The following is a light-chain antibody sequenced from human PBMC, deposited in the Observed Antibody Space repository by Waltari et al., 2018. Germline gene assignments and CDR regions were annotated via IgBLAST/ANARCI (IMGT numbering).Light chain of an antibody. V-gene: IGLV2-23*02. Sequence: QSALTQPASVSGSPGQSITISCTGASSNVGSYSLVSWYQQHPGKAPKLMLYEVIKRPSGVSNRFSGSKSGNTASLTISGLQAEDEADYYCCSYAGSRSVVFGGGTKLTVL. J-gene: IGLJ2*01. CDR3: CSYAGSRSVV. CDR2: EVI. CDR1: SSNVGSYSL.